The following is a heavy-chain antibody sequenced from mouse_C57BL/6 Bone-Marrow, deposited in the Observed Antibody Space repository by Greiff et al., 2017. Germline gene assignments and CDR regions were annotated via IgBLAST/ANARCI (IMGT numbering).Heavy chain of an antibody. CDR3: AKYYDYDWYFDV. J-gene: IGHJ1*03. Sequence: QVQLQQSGAELVRPGTSVKMSCKASGYTFTNYWIGWAKQRPGHGLEWIGDIYPGGGYTNYNEKFKGKATLTADKSSSTAYMQFSSLTSEDSSIYYCAKYYDYDWYFDVWGTGTTVTVSS. CDR2: IYPGGGYT. D-gene: IGHD2-4*01. CDR1: GYTFTNYW. V-gene: IGHV1-63*01.